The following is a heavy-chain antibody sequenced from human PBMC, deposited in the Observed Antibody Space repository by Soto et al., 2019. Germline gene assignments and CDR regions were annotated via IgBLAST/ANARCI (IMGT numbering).Heavy chain of an antibody. Sequence: QVQLVESGGGVVQPGRSLRLSCAASGFTFSTYGMHWVRQAPGKGLEWVAAMSYDGTKEYYVDSVKGRFTISRDNSRNTLFLKLNSLRDEDTAVYYCAQEYGSTWIDHWGQGTLVTVSS. J-gene: IGHJ4*02. CDR3: AQEYGSTWIDH. CDR2: MSYDGTKE. D-gene: IGHD6-13*01. V-gene: IGHV3-30*18. CDR1: GFTFSTYG.